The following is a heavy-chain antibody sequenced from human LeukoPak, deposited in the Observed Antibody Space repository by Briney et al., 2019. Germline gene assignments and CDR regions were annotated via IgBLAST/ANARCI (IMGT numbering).Heavy chain of an antibody. J-gene: IGHJ6*02. CDR3: ARDSPDIVVVPAARGGEFYYGMDV. CDR1: GYTFTSYG. CDR2: ISAYNGNT. Sequence: GASVKVSCKASGYTFTSYGISWVRQAPGQGLEWMGWISAYNGNTNYAQKLQGRVTMTTDTSTSTAYMELRSLRSDDTAVCYCARDSPDIVVVPAARGGEFYYGMDVWGQGTTVTVSS. D-gene: IGHD2-2*01. V-gene: IGHV1-18*01.